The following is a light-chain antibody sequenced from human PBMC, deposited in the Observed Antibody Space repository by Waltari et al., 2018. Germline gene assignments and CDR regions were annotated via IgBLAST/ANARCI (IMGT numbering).Light chain of an antibody. CDR3: QQYNFWPGFT. CDR1: QRVNSN. Sequence: EIVMTQSPATLSVSPGERATLSCRASQRVNSNLAWYQQKPGQAPRPLIYGASTRATDIPARFSGSGSGAEFTLTISSLQSEDFAVYYCQQYNFWPGFTFGPGTKVDIK. J-gene: IGKJ3*01. V-gene: IGKV3-15*01. CDR2: GAS.